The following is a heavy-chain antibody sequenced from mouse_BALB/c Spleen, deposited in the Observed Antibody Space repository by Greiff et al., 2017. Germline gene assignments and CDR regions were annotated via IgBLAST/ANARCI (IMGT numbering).Heavy chain of an antibody. CDR1: GYTFTDYR. CDR2: IDTSDSYT. Sequence: VQLQQPGAELVMPGASVKMSCKASGYTFTDYRMHWVKQRPGQSLEWIGAIDTSDSYTSYNQKFKGKATLTVDESSSTAYMQLSSLTSEDSAVYYCSRKVRYFDVWGAGTTVTVSS. CDR3: SRKVRYFDV. J-gene: IGHJ1*01. D-gene: IGHD1-3*01. V-gene: IGHV1-69*01.